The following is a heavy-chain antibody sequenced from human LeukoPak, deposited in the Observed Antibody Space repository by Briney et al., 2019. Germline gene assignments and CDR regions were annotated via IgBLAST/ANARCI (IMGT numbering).Heavy chain of an antibody. V-gene: IGHV4-39*01. J-gene: IGHJ3*02. CDR1: GGSVTTSDYY. D-gene: IGHD1-26*01. Sequence: SETLSLTCTISGGSVTTSDYYWGWIRQPPGKGLEWIGDIFYTGKTNYNPSLRRRVTISLDTSRILFSLKLTSVTAADTAVYYCARQGVGATLTFSAFDIWGQGTMVTVSS. CDR3: ARQGVGATLTFSAFDI. CDR2: IFYTGKT.